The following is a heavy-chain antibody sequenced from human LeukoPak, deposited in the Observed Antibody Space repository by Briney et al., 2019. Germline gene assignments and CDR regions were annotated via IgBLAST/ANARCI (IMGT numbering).Heavy chain of an antibody. CDR2: IHSTGST. Sequence: SQTLSLTCTVSGASVDYGPFFWTWIRQHPWKGLEWIGYIHSTGSTYYTPSHKSRIAISFDTSKNQFSLRLNSVTAADTAVYYCAREECSGTCYVSYWGQGALVTVSS. CDR1: GASVDYGPFF. D-gene: IGHD2-15*01. V-gene: IGHV4-31*03. CDR3: AREECSGTCYVSY. J-gene: IGHJ4*02.